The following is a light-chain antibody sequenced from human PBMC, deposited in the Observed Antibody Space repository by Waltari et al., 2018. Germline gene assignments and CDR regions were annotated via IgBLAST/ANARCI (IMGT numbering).Light chain of an antibody. CDR2: DVN. CDR1: TSDIGSHTL. V-gene: IGLV2-23*02. J-gene: IGLJ3*02. Sequence: QSALTQPASLSGSPGQSITVPCTGATSDIGSHTLVSWYQQHPGKAPKLILYDVNTRPSGVSDRFSGSKSGITASLTISGLQAEDEADYYCCSYAGSTTWVFGGGTKLTVL. CDR3: CSYAGSTTWV.